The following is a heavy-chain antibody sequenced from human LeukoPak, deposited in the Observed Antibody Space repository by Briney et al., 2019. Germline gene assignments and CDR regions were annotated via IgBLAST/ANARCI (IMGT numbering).Heavy chain of an antibody. D-gene: IGHD6-13*01. V-gene: IGHV3-30-3*01. CDR1: GFTFSSYA. Sequence: GGSLRLSCAASGFTFSSYAMHWVRQAPGKGLEWVAVISYDGSNKYYADSVKGRFTISRDNSKNTLYLQMNSLRAEDTAVYYCARTLIAANWFDPWGQGTLVTVSS. CDR2: ISYDGSNK. J-gene: IGHJ5*02. CDR3: ARTLIAANWFDP.